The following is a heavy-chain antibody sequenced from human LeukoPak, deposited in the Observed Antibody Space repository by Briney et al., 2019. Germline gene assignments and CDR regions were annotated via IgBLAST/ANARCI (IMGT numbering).Heavy chain of an antibody. D-gene: IGHD6-19*01. Sequence: GASVKVSCKASGYIFTGYWMHWVRQAPGQGFESMGCINPDNGDTRRAQKFQGRVTMTRDTSISTAYMDLSSLSSDDTAVYYCATYSGSHWWLFDYWGQGTLVTVSS. J-gene: IGHJ4*02. V-gene: IGHV1-2*02. CDR3: ATYSGSHWWLFDY. CDR2: INPDNGDT. CDR1: GYIFTGYW.